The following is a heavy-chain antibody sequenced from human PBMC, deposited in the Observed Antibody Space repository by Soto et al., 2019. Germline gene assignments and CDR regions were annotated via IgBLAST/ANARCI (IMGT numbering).Heavy chain of an antibody. CDR2: IIPIIGII. J-gene: IGHJ5*02. D-gene: IGHD4-4*01. CDR1: GGTFSTYT. CDR3: AGDPDSHYNDSHASSYP. V-gene: IGHV1-69*08. Sequence: QVQLVQSGAEVKKPGSSVKVSCKASGGTFSTYTITWVRQAPGQGLEWMGRIIPIIGIINYAQKFQRRVTISADKFTGTAYMELTGLRSDDTAVYYCAGDPDSHYNDSHASSYPWGQGTLVTVSS.